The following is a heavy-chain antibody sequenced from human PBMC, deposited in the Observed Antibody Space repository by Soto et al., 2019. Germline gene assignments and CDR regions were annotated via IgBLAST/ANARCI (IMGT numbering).Heavy chain of an antibody. CDR1: GGSITSGSFY. V-gene: IGHV4-39*01. CDR3: ARHGTALTAVNWFVS. J-gene: IGHJ5*01. Sequence: QVQVQESGPGLVKPSETLSLTCTVSGGSITSGSFYWGWVRHSPGKGLEWIGSIYYSGSVFYNPSLESRVTISADVSRDQFSLKLTSVTAADTPVYYCARHGTALTAVNWFVSWGHGTLVTVSS. CDR2: IYYSGSV. D-gene: IGHD2-21*02.